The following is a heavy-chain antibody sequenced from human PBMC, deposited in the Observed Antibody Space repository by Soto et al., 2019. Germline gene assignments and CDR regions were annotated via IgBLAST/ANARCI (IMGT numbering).Heavy chain of an antibody. V-gene: IGHV3-30*18. CDR1: GFTFSSYG. Sequence: GGSLRLSCAASGFTFSSYGMHWVRQAPGKGLEWVAVISYDGSNKYYADSVKGRFTISRDNSKNTLYLQMNSLRAEDTAVYYCAKDNPVDCSGGSCSGGGDYFDYWGQGTLVTVSS. CDR3: AKDNPVDCSGGSCSGGGDYFDY. CDR2: ISYDGSNK. D-gene: IGHD2-15*01. J-gene: IGHJ4*02.